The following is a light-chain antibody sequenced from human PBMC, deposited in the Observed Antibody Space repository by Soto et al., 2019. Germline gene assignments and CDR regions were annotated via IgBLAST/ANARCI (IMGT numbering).Light chain of an antibody. V-gene: IGKV1-5*03. J-gene: IGKJ1*01. CDR2: EAS. Sequence: DIQVTQSPSTLSASVGDRVTITCRASQMIYTWLAWYQQKPGKAPKLLIYEASSLDVGVPSRFSGSGSGTEFTLTISSLQLEDFATYYCQQYSTFWTFGQGTKV. CDR1: QMIYTW. CDR3: QQYSTFWT.